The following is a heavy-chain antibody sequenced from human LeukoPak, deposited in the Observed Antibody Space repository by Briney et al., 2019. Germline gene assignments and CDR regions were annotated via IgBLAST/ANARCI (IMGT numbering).Heavy chain of an antibody. CDR2: IIPLLGIA. J-gene: IGHJ6*02. V-gene: IGHV1-69*04. Sequence: SVKVSCKASGGTFSSYAISWVRQAPGQGLEWMGRIIPLLGIANYAQKFQGRVTITADKSTSTAYMELSSLRSEDTAVYYCASVFYGSGSRYGMDVWGQGTTVTVSS. D-gene: IGHD3-10*01. CDR3: ASVFYGSGSRYGMDV. CDR1: GGTFSSYA.